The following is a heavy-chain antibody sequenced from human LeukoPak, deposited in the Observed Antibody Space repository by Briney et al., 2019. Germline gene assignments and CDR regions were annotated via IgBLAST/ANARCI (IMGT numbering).Heavy chain of an antibody. CDR3: AGTALLRYFDWLSPKKYYFDY. J-gene: IGHJ4*02. CDR1: GFTFSSYA. CDR2: ISGCGGST. V-gene: IGHV3-23*01. D-gene: IGHD3-9*01. Sequence: GGSVRLSCAASGFTFSSYAMSWVRQAPGKGLEWVGAISGCGGSTYYADSVKGRFTISRDNSKNTLYLQMNSLRAEDTAVYYCAGTALLRYFDWLSPKKYYFDYWGQGTLVTVSS.